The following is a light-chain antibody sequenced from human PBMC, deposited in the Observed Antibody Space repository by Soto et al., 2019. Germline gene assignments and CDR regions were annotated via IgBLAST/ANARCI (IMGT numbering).Light chain of an antibody. V-gene: IGLV1-47*01. Sequence: QSVLTQPPSASGTPGQRVTISCSGSRSNIGSNYVYWYQQLPGTVPKLLIYRNDQRPSGVPDRFSGSKYGTSASLAISGLRSEDEADYYCAAWDDSLSGVVFGGGTKLTVL. CDR2: RND. J-gene: IGLJ2*01. CDR3: AAWDDSLSGVV. CDR1: RSNIGSNY.